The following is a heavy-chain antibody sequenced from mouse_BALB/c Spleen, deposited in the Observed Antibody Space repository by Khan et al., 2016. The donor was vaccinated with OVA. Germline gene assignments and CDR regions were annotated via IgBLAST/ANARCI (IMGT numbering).Heavy chain of an antibody. CDR2: INPSNGRT. V-gene: IGHV1S81*02. CDR1: GYTFTSYW. CDR3: VRWLAY. Sequence: QVQLQQPGAELVKPGASVKLSCKASGYTFTSYWMHWVKQRPGQGLEWIGEINPSNGRTNYNEKFKSKATLTVDKSSSTAYMQLSSLTSEDSAVYYCVRWLAYWGQGTLVTVSA. J-gene: IGHJ3*01.